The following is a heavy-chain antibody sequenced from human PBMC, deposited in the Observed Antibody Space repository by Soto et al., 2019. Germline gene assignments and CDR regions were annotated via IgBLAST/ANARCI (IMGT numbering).Heavy chain of an antibody. D-gene: IGHD5-18*01. CDR2: INPSGGST. J-gene: IGHJ6*02. Sequence: ASVKVSCKASGYTFTSYYMHWVRQAPGQGLEWMGIINPSGGSTSYAQKFQGRVTMTRDTSTSTVYMELSSLRSEDTAVYYCARDREATAMVTRVHYYYGMDVWGQGTTVTVSS. V-gene: IGHV1-46*01. CDR3: ARDREATAMVTRVHYYYGMDV. CDR1: GYTFTSYY.